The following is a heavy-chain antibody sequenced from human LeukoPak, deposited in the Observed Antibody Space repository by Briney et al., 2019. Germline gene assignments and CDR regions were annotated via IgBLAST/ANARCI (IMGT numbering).Heavy chain of an antibody. Sequence: ASVTVSCKASGGTFSSYAISWVRQAPGQGLEWMGGIIPIFGTANYAQKFQGRVTITADESTSTAYMELSSLRSEDTAVYYCASESHDYGDYGEVYWGQGTLVTVSS. J-gene: IGHJ4*02. V-gene: IGHV1-69*13. D-gene: IGHD4-17*01. CDR1: GGTFSSYA. CDR2: IIPIFGTA. CDR3: ASESHDYGDYGEVY.